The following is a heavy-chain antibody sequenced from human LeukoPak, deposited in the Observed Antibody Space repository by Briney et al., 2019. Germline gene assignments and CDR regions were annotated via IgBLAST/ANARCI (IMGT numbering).Heavy chain of an antibody. J-gene: IGHJ3*02. V-gene: IGHV1-69*13. Sequence: SVKVSCKASGGTFSSYAISWVRQAPGQGLEWMGGIIPIFGTANYAQKFQGRVTITADESTSTAYMELSSLRSEDTAVYYCAPYYYDSSGYDDAFDIWGEGTMVTVSS. CDR2: IIPIFGTA. D-gene: IGHD3-22*01. CDR1: GGTFSSYA. CDR3: APYYYDSSGYDDAFDI.